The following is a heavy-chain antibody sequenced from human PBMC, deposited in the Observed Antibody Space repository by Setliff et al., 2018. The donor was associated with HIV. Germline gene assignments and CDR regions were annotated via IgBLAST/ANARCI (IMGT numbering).Heavy chain of an antibody. V-gene: IGHV3-21*05. CDR3: ARDSRFGELSDYFFDS. CDR2: ISGSSTI. J-gene: IGHJ4*02. D-gene: IGHD3-10*01. Sequence: GGSLRLSCAASGFTFSSYNMNWVRQAPGKGLEWVSYISGSSTIYYVDSVEGRFTISRDNAKNSLYLQMSSLRAEDTAVYYCARDSRFGELSDYFFDSWAREYWSPSPQ. CDR1: GFTFSSYN.